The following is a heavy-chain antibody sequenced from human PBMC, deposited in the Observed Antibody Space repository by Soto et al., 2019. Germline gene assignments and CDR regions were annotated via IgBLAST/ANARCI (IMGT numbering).Heavy chain of an antibody. CDR2: IYYSGST. J-gene: IGHJ4*02. CDR1: GGSISSGAYY. D-gene: IGHD3-22*01. Sequence: SEILSLTCTVSGGSISSGAYYWSWIRQHPGKGLEWIGYIYYSGSTYYNPSLKSRVTISVDTTKNQFSVKLRSVTAADPAVYHCARGNYYASSGYYPPYYWGQGTLVNVS. CDR3: ARGNYYASSGYYPPYY. V-gene: IGHV4-31*03.